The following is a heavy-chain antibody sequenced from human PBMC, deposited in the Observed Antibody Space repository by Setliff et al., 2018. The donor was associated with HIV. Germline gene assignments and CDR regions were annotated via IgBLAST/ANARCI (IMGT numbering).Heavy chain of an antibody. J-gene: IGHJ4*02. V-gene: IGHV3-11*04. CDR3: ARSPYGDYGLDY. CDR1: GFTFSDCY. D-gene: IGHD4-17*01. CDR2: ISSRGSTI. Sequence: GGSLRLSCAASGFTFSDCYMSWIRQAPGRGLEWVSYISSRGSTIYYADSVKGRFIISRDNAKNSLYLQMNTLRAEDTAVYFCARSPYGDYGLDYWGQGTLVTVSS.